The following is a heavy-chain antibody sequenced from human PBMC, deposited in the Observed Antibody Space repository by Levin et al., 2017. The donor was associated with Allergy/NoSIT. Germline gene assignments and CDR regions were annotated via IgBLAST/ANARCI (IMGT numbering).Heavy chain of an antibody. CDR2: IIPSFGTP. CDR1: GGTFSSYA. Sequence: SVKVSCKASGGTFSSYAINWVRQAPGQGLEWMGGIIPSFGTPSYAQKFQGRVIVTADESTNTAYMELSRLRSEDTAVYYCAITTGDSSGYFEHWGQGTLVTVSS. CDR3: AITTGDSSGYFEH. D-gene: IGHD3-22*01. V-gene: IGHV1-69*13. J-gene: IGHJ4*02.